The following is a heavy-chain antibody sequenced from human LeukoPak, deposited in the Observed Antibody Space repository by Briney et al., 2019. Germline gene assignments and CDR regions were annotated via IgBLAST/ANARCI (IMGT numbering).Heavy chain of an antibody. CDR2: LYRGGDT. D-gene: IGHD2/OR15-2a*01. CDR3: ARGENYYFHTDV. CDR1: GFSVSDSY. V-gene: IGHV3-66*02. Sequence: PGGSLRLSCAASGFSVSDSYMSWGRQAPGKGLEWVSILYRGGDTYYSPSVRGRFTISRDNSKHTLYLQMNTLSAADTAVYFCARGENYYFHTDVWRKGATVTASS. J-gene: IGHJ6*03.